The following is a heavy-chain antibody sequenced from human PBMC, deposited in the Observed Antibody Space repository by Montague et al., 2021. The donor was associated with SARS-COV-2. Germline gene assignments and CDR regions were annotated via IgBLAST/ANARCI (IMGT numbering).Heavy chain of an antibody. CDR2: IYYSGST. Sequence: SETLSLTCTVSGGSISSSSYYWGWIRQPPGKGLEWIGSIYYSGSTYYNPSLKSRVTISVDTSKNQFSLKLSSVTAADTAVYYSARDYGDYGSGYYYGMDVWGQGTTVTVSS. V-gene: IGHV4-39*07. CDR3: ARDYGDYGSGYYYGMDV. D-gene: IGHD4-17*01. CDR1: GGSISSSSYY. J-gene: IGHJ6*02.